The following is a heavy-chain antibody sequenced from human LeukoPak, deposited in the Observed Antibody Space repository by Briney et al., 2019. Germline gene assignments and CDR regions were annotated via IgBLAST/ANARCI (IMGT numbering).Heavy chain of an antibody. CDR3: ARVRGIAVAGEIDY. D-gene: IGHD6-19*01. CDR2: TSSSSSII. Sequence: GSLRLSCAASGFTFSTYSMNWVRQAPGKGLEWVSYTSSSSSIIYYADSVKGRFTISRDDAKNSLYLQMNSLRAEDTAVYYCARVRGIAVAGEIDYWGQGTLVTVSS. CDR1: GFTFSTYS. J-gene: IGHJ4*02. V-gene: IGHV3-48*04.